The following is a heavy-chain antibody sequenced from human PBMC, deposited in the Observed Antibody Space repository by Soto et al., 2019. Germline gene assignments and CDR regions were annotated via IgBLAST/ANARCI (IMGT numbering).Heavy chain of an antibody. CDR3: ARVRRSFPKRDGYNLNY. D-gene: IGHD5-12*01. J-gene: IGHJ4*02. CDR2: INPSGGST. Sequence: QVQLVQSGAEVKKPGASVKVSCKASGYTFTSYYMHWVRQAPGQGLEWMGIINPSGGSTSYAQKFQGRVTMTRDTSTSTVYMELSSLRSEDTAVYYCARVRRSFPKRDGYNLNYWGQGTLVTVSS. CDR1: GYTFTSYY. V-gene: IGHV1-46*01.